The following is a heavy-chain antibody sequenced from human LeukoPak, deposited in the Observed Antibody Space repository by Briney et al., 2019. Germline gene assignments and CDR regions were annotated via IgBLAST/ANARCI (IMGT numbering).Heavy chain of an antibody. Sequence: ASVKVSCKASGYTFTSYDINWVRQATGQGLEWMGWMNTNSGNTGYAQKFQGRVTMTRNTSISTAYMELSSLRSEDTAVYYCARATGKDILTGRKLDYWGQGTLVSVSS. CDR1: GYTFTSYD. CDR3: ARATGKDILTGRKLDY. D-gene: IGHD3-9*01. CDR2: MNTNSGNT. J-gene: IGHJ4*02. V-gene: IGHV1-8*01.